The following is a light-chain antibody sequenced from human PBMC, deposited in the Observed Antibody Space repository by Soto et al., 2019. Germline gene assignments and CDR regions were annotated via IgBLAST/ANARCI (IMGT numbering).Light chain of an antibody. Sequence: EIVLTQSPGTLSLSPGERATLSCRASQSVNNSSVAWYQQKPGQAPRLLIYGASNRATGIPDRFSGSGSGTDFTLTISRLEPEDFAVYSCQQYDTSPWITFGQLTRLEI. CDR1: QSVNNSS. V-gene: IGKV3-20*01. CDR3: QQYDTSPWIT. CDR2: GAS. J-gene: IGKJ5*01.